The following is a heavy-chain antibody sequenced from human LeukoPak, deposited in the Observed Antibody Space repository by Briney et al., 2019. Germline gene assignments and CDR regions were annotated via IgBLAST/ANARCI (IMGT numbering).Heavy chain of an antibody. D-gene: IGHD2-15*01. CDR1: GYTFTSYG. Sequence: ASVKVSCKASGYTFTSYGISWVRQAPGQGLEWMGWISAYNGNTNYAQKLQGRVTMTTDTSTSTAYMEQRSLRSDDTAVYYCARDREDIVVVVAAFDAFDIWGQGTMVTVSS. CDR2: ISAYNGNT. V-gene: IGHV1-18*01. J-gene: IGHJ3*02. CDR3: ARDREDIVVVVAAFDAFDI.